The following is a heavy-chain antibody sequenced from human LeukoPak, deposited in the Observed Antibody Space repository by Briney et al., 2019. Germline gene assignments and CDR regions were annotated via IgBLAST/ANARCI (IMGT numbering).Heavy chain of an antibody. J-gene: IGHJ4*02. D-gene: IGHD1-26*01. CDR3: ARGGVGATTGTYDS. Sequence: PSESLSLTCAVTGDYISGSGYYWSWIRQPPGMAMEWFRNIYHSGGTHHNPSLKSRVTMSVDRSKNQFSLKLTSVTAADTAVYYCARGGVGATTGTYDSWGQGIPVTVSS. CDR1: GDYISGSGYY. V-gene: IGHV4-30-2*01. CDR2: IYHSGGT.